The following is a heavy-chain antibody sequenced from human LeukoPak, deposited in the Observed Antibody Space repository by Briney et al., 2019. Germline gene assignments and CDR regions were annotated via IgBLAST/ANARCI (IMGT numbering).Heavy chain of an antibody. CDR2: NYYSGRK. CDR1: GDSFSRSDSY. Sequence: SETLSLTCSVSGDSFSRSDSYWDWIRQPPGQGLVSLGTNYYSGRKYYSASLKSRVNMSVDPSNNQFSLNLRSVTAADTALYYCARRRYYDGSGYLEWGQGTLLSVSS. V-gene: IGHV4-39*01. J-gene: IGHJ4*02. CDR3: ARRRYYDGSGYLE. D-gene: IGHD3-22*01.